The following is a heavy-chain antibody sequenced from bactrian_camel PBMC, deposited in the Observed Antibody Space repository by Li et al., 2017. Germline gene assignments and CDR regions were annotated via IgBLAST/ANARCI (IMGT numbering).Heavy chain of an antibody. CDR2: ITSDGST. J-gene: IGHJ4*01. CDR1: GTTVRSHC. D-gene: IGHD3*01. Sequence: VQLVESGGGSVQAGGSLRLSCEVSGTTVRSHCMAWFRQAPGNDRERVAQITSDGSTSYAASVKGRFTISRDNAKRTAYLQMNNLVPEDTAMYFCAAGKRMWCGRLVDGWFGGPGDPGHRL. V-gene: IGHV3S53*01.